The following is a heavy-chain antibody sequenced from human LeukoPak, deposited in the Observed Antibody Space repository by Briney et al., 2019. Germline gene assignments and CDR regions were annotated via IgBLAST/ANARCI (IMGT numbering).Heavy chain of an antibody. CDR3: ARSLTYYYDSSGYGVAVAFDI. CDR2: MNWNGGST. V-gene: IGHV3-20*04. D-gene: IGHD3-22*01. J-gene: IGHJ3*02. CDR1: GFTFDDYG. Sequence: GGSLRLSCAASGFTFDDYGMSWVRQAPGKGLEWVSGMNWNGGSTGYADSVKGRFTISRDNAKNSLYLQMNSLRAEDTALYYCARSLTYYYDSSGYGVAVAFDIWGQGTMVTVSS.